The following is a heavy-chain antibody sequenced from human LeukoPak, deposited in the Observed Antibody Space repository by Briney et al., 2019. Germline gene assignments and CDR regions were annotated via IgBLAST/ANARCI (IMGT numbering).Heavy chain of an antibody. D-gene: IGHD6-19*01. Sequence: GGSLRLSCAASGFTFSTYWMSWVRQAPGKGLEWVANIKKDGSEKYYVDSVKGRFTISRDNAKNSLYLQMNSLRAEDTALYYCAKDKSHSSWTSRYYYYALDVWGQGTTVTVSS. V-gene: IGHV3-7*03. CDR3: AKDKSHSSWTSRYYYYALDV. J-gene: IGHJ6*02. CDR2: IKKDGSEK. CDR1: GFTFSTYW.